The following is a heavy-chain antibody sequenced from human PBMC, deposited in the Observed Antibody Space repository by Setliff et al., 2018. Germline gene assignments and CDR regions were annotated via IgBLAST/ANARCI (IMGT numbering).Heavy chain of an antibody. D-gene: IGHD3-22*01. Sequence: SETLSLTCTVSGGSISTYYWSWIRQTPVKGLEWIGXVXXXXXXXXXXXXXSXVXXSVDRPKNQFSLKLSSVTAADTGVYYCARDSALHSYHYDSSGYLDYWGQGALVTVSS. V-gene: IGHV4-59*01. CDR2: VXXXXXX. J-gene: IGHJ4*02. CDR3: ARDSALHSYHYDSSGYLDY. CDR1: GGSISTYY.